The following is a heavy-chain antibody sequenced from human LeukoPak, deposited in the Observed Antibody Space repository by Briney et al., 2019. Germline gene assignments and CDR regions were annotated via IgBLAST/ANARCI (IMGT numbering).Heavy chain of an antibody. CDR1: GYTFTSYG. D-gene: IGHD3-22*01. V-gene: IGHV1-18*01. CDR3: ARPYYDSSAPPYDY. CDR2: ISAYNGNT. J-gene: IGHJ4*02. Sequence: ASVKVSCKASGYTFTSYGISWVRQAPGQGFEWMGWISAYNGNTNYAQKLQGRVTMTTGTSTSTAYMELRSLRSDDTAVYYCARPYYDSSAPPYDYWGQGTLVTVSS.